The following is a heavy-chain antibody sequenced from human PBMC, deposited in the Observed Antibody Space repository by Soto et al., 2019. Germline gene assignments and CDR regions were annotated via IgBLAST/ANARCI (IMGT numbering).Heavy chain of an antibody. V-gene: IGHV4-30-4*01. D-gene: IGHD7-27*01. Sequence: PSETLSLTCTVSGGSISGGDYYWIWIRQPPGKGLEWIGYIYYSGSTYYNPSLKSRVTISVDTSKNQFSLKLSSVTAADTAVYYCARELGFNWFDPWGQGTLVTVSS. CDR3: ARELGFNWFDP. CDR1: GGSISGGDYY. J-gene: IGHJ5*02. CDR2: IYYSGST.